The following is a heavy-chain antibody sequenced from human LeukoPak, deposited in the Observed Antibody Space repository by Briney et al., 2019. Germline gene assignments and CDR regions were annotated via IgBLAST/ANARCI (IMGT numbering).Heavy chain of an antibody. J-gene: IGHJ4*02. CDR1: GFTVSSNY. V-gene: IGHV3-53*01. Sequence: PGGSLRLSCAASGFTVSSNYMGWVRQSPGKGLEWVSIIYSGGGTFYADSVKGRFTISRDNSKNTVYLQMNSLRAEDTAVYYCARRKTNGWSIDYWGQGTLVTVSS. CDR3: ARRKTNGWSIDY. D-gene: IGHD2-8*01. CDR2: IYSGGGT.